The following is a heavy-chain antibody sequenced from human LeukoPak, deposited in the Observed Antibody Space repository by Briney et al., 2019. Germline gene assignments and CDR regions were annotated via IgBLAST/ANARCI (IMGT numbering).Heavy chain of an antibody. CDR2: IWYDGSNK. CDR3: AREAGIAAAIDY. V-gene: IGHV3-33*01. J-gene: IGHJ4*02. Sequence: GGSLRLSCAASGFTFSSYGMHWVRQAPGKGLEWVAVIWYDGSNKYYADSVKGRFTISRDNSKNTLYLQMNSLRAEDTAVYYCAREAGIAAAIDYWGQGTLVTVSS. CDR1: GFTFSSYG. D-gene: IGHD6-13*01.